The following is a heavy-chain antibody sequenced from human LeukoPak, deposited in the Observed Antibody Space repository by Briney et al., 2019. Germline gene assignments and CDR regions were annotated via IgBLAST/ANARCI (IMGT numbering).Heavy chain of an antibody. CDR1: GGSISSSSYY. V-gene: IGHV4-39*07. J-gene: IGHJ4*02. D-gene: IGHD3-10*01. CDR2: IYYSGST. Sequence: PSETLSLTCTVSGGSISSSSYYWGWIRQPPGKGLEWIGSIYYSGSTYYNPSLKSRVTISVDTSKNQFSLKLSSVTAADTAVYYCARENGDYYGSDEYYFDYWGQGTLVTVSS. CDR3: ARENGDYYGSDEYYFDY.